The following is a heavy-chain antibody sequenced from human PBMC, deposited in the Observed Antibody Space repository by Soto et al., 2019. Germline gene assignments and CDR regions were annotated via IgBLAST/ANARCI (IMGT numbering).Heavy chain of an antibody. D-gene: IGHD2-15*01. CDR3: ARHAEYSPFDY. V-gene: IGHV1-69*02. CDR1: GGTFSSYT. J-gene: IGHJ4*02. Sequence: ASVKVSCKASGGTFSSYTISWVRQAPGQGLEWMGRIIPILGIANYAQKFQGRVTITADKSTSTAYMELSSLRSEDTAVYYCARHAEYSPFDYWGQGTLVTVSS. CDR2: IIPILGIA.